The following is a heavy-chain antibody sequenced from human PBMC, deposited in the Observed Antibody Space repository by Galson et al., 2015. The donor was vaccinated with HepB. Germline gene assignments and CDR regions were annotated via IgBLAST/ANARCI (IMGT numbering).Heavy chain of an antibody. V-gene: IGHV1-69*10. Sequence: SVKVSRKASGGTFSSYAISWVRQAPGQGLEWMGGIIPIFDMANYAQKFQGRVTITADKSTSTAYMELSSLRSEDTAVYYCARDERGRDGYNTGYYSGMDAWGQGTTVTVSS. D-gene: IGHD5-24*01. CDR2: IIPIFDMA. CDR3: ARDERGRDGYNTGYYSGMDA. J-gene: IGHJ6*02. CDR1: GGTFSSYA.